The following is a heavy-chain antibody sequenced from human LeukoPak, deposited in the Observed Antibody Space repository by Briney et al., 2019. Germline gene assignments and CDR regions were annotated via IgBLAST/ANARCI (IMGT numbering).Heavy chain of an antibody. CDR1: GYTFNNYD. J-gene: IGHJ3*01. CDR3: ARIRDGYNDAYDL. Sequence: ASVKVSCKASGYTFNNYDINWVRQVSGQGLEWMGWMNPKSGNTGYAQKFLDRVTISMNTATHTAYMELSSLRSEDTAIYYCARIRDGYNDAYDLWGQGTVVTVPS. CDR2: MNPKSGNT. V-gene: IGHV1-8*03. D-gene: IGHD5-24*01.